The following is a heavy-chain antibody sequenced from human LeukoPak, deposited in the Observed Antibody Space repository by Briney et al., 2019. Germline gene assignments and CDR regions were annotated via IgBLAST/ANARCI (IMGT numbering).Heavy chain of an antibody. CDR3: TAVYDTVGFYYRYYFDS. CDR2: IRSKAYGGTT. J-gene: IGHJ4*02. V-gene: IGHV3-49*03. D-gene: IGHD3-22*01. Sequence: GRSLRLSCTASGFSFGDYAMSCFRQAPGNWLEWLGFIRSKAYGGTTEYAASVKGRFTISRDDSKSTAYLQMNSLETEDTAVYYCTAVYDTVGFYYRYYFDSWGQGALVTVSS. CDR1: GFSFGDYA.